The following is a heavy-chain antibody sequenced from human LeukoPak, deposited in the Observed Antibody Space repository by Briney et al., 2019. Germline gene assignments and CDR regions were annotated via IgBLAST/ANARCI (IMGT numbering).Heavy chain of an antibody. Sequence: GGSLTLSCAASGFTFSSYNMNWVRQAPGKGLEWVSYITSSSSTIDYADSVKGRFTISRDNAKNSLFLQMNSLRDEDTAVYYCARDMYYGDYEIDYWGQGTLATVSS. J-gene: IGHJ4*02. CDR3: ARDMYYGDYEIDY. V-gene: IGHV3-48*02. CDR1: GFTFSSYN. CDR2: ITSSSSTI. D-gene: IGHD4-17*01.